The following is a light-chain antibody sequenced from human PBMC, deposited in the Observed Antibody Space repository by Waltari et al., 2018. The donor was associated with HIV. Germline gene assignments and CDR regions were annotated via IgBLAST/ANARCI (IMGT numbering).Light chain of an antibody. CDR1: SGSIASNF. J-gene: IGLJ2*01. Sequence: NFMLTQAHSVSESPGKTVTISCTRSSGSIASNFVQWYQQRPGSAPTIVIYEDKERPSGVPVLFSRSIDSSSHSASLTISGLKTEDEADYYCQSYDSSNHVVFGGGTKLTVL. CDR3: QSYDSSNHVV. CDR2: EDK. V-gene: IGLV6-57*03.